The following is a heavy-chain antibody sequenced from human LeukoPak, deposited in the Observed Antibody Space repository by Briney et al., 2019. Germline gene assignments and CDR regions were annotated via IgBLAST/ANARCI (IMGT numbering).Heavy chain of an antibody. CDR1: GGSISSYY. D-gene: IGHD3-22*01. CDR2: IYYSGST. V-gene: IGHV4-59*01. CDR3: ARDLSLSYDSGYFDY. J-gene: IGHJ4*02. Sequence: SETLSLTCTVSGGSISSYYWSWIRQPPGKGLEWIGYIYYSGSTNYNPSLKSRVTISVDTSKNQFSLKLSSVTAADTAVYYCARDLSLSYDSGYFDYWGQGTLVTVSS.